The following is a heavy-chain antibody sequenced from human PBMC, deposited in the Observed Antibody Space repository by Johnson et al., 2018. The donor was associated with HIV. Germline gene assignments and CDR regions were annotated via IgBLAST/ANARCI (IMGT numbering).Heavy chain of an antibody. CDR3: ASGYNDAFDI. D-gene: IGHD5-24*01. J-gene: IGHJ3*02. V-gene: IGHV3-7*05. Sequence: VQLVESGGGLVQPGGSLRLSCAASGFTFSSSWMSWVRQAPGKGLEWVANIKQDGSEKYYVDSVKGRFTISRDNATNSLYLQMNSLRAEDTAVYYCASGYNDAFDIWGQGTMVTVSS. CDR1: GFTFSSSW. CDR2: IKQDGSEK.